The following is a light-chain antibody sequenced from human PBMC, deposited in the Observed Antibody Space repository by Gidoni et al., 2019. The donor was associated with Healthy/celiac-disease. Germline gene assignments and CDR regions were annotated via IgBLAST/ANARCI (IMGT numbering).Light chain of an antibody. J-gene: IGLJ2*01. CDR2: EVS. V-gene: IGLV2-14*01. Sequence: QSALTQPASVSGSPGQSITISSTGPSSDVGGYNYVSWYQQHPGKAPKLMIYEVSNRPSGVSNRFSGPKSGNTASLTISGLQAEDEADYYCSSYTSSSTRVFGGGTKLTVL. CDR3: SSYTSSSTRV. CDR1: SSDVGGYNY.